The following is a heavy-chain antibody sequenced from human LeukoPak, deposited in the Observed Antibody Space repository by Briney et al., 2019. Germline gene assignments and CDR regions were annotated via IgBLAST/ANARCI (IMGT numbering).Heavy chain of an antibody. Sequence: SETLSLTCAVYGGSFSGYYWSWIRQPPGKGLEWIGEINHSGSTNYNPSLKSRVTISVDTSKNQFSLKVRSVTAADTAVYYCVRDRKWGHGTLVTVSS. CDR2: INHSGST. CDR3: VRDRK. CDR1: GGSFSGYY. J-gene: IGHJ4*01. V-gene: IGHV4-34*01.